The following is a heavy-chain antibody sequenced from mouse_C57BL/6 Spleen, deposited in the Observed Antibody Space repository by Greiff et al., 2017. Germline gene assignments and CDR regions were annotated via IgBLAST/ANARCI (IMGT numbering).Heavy chain of an antibody. CDR1: GYTFTDYE. CDR3: TRGKLHYGNYDYAMDY. CDR2: IDPETGGT. V-gene: IGHV1-15*01. D-gene: IGHD2-1*01. Sequence: VQLQESGAELVRPGASVTLSCKASGYTFTDYEMHWVKQTPVHGLEWIGAIDPETGGTAYNQKFKGKAILTADKSSSTAYMELRSLTSEDSAVYDCTRGKLHYGNYDYAMDYWGQGTSVTVSS. J-gene: IGHJ4*01.